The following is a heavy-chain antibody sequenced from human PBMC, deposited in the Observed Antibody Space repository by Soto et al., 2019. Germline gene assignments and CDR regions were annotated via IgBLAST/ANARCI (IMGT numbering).Heavy chain of an antibody. D-gene: IGHD6-19*01. V-gene: IGHV1-18*01. CDR1: GYTFTSYG. CDR2: ISAYNGNT. CDR3: AREGRAVGLDCYYYGMDV. Sequence: QVQLVQSGAEVKKPGASVKVSCKASGYTFTSYGISWVRQAPGQGLEWMGWISAYNGNTNYAQKLQGRVTMTTDTPTSTAYMELRSLRSDDTAVYYCAREGRAVGLDCYYYGMDVWGQGTTVTVSS. J-gene: IGHJ6*02.